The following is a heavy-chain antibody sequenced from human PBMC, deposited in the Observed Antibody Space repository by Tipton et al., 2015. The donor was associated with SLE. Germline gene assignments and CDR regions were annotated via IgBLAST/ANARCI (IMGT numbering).Heavy chain of an antibody. CDR2: IYYSGST. Sequence: GLVKPSETLSLTCTVSGGSISSHYWSWIRQPPGKGLEWIGYIYYSGSTNYNPSLKSRVTISVDTSKNQFSLKLSSVTAADTAVYYCARVSAAGLFEYWGQGTLVIVSS. V-gene: IGHV4-59*11. CDR3: ARVSAAGLFEY. CDR1: GGSISSHY. D-gene: IGHD6-13*01. J-gene: IGHJ4*02.